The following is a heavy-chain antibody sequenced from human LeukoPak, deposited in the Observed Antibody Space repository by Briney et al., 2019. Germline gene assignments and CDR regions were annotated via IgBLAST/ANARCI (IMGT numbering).Heavy chain of an antibody. CDR3: ARAGRPMIGGVTPLEHFDS. Sequence: ASVKVSCKASGYTFSSYAIHWVRQAPRQGLEWMGWINAGVGNTKYSAKFQDRVTVTRDTPATTAYMELSSLRAEDTAVYYCARAGRPMIGGVTPLEHFDSWGQGTLVTVSS. CDR1: GYTFSSYA. CDR2: INAGVGNT. V-gene: IGHV1-3*01. D-gene: IGHD3-10*01. J-gene: IGHJ4*02.